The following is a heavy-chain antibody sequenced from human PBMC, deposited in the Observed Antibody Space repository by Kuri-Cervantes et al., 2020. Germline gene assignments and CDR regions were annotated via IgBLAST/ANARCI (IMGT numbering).Heavy chain of an antibody. CDR2: IYSSVST. CDR3: ARFVTDWFDS. Sequence: SETLSLTCKVSGGSMNTYYWTWIRQPPGKGLEWIGYIYSSVSTNYNPSLRSRVTMSIDTSKNQFSLKLSSMTAADTAVYYCARFVTDWFDSWSQGTLVTVSS. CDR1: GGSMNTYY. J-gene: IGHJ5*01. V-gene: IGHV4-59*12. D-gene: IGHD2-21*02.